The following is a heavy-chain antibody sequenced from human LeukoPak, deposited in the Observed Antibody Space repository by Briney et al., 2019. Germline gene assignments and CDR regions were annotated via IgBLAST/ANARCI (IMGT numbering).Heavy chain of an antibody. CDR2: INPSGGST. J-gene: IGHJ4*02. Sequence: ASVKVSCKASGYTFSNYYIHWVRQAPGQGLEWMGLINPSGGSTKYAQKFQGRVTMTTDTSTSTVYMDMSSLTSEDTAVCYCARDREERWMQLPGEYWGQGTVVTVSS. CDR1: GYTFSNYY. D-gene: IGHD5-18*01. CDR3: ARDREERWMQLPGEY. V-gene: IGHV1-46*01.